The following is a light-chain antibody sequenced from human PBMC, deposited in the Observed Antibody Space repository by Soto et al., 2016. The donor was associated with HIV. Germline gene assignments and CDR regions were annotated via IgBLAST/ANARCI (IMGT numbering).Light chain of an antibody. CDR3: WQGTHWPPWT. CDR2: KVS. CDR1: QSLVHSDGHTY. V-gene: IGKV2-30*02. J-gene: IGKJ1*01. Sequence: DFVMTQSPLSLAVTLGQPATISCRSSQSLVHSDGHTYLHWFQQRPGQSPRRLIYKVSNRDSGVPDRFSGSGSGTDFTLKICRVEAEDVGVYYCWQGTHWPPWTFGQGTKVEVK.